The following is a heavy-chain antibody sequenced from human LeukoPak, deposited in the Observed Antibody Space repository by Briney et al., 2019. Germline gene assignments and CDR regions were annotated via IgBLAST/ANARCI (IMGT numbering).Heavy chain of an antibody. J-gene: IGHJ4*02. CDR1: GFTFSNHG. V-gene: IGHV3-23*01. CDR2: ISGSGYNT. Sequence: GGSLRLSCVATGFTFSNHGMTWFRQAPGKGLEWVSTISGSGYNTYYADSKKGRFTISRDNSKNTLYLQVNGLRPEDTAVYYCARDGGDKTAYYGDQFDCWGQGTLVTVSS. D-gene: IGHD3-9*01. CDR3: ARDGGDKTAYYGDQFDC.